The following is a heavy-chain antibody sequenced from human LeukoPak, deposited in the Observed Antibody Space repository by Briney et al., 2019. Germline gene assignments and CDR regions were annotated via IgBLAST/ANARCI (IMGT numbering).Heavy chain of an antibody. Sequence: GRSLRLSCAASGFTFSTYAMSWVRQAPGKGLEWVSAISGRGVSTSYADSVRGRFTISRDNSKNTLYLQMNSLRAEDTAVYYCARDLAPLKSSDSSYWGQGTLVTVSS. CDR2: ISGRGVST. CDR1: GFTFSTYA. CDR3: ARDLAPLKSSDSSY. V-gene: IGHV3-23*01. D-gene: IGHD3-22*01. J-gene: IGHJ4*02.